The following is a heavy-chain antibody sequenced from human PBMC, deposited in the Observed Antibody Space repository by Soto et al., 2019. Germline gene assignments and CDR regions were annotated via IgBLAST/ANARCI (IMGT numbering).Heavy chain of an antibody. Sequence: ASVKVSCKASGYTFTSYDINWVRRATGQGLEWMGWMNPNSGNTGYAQKFQGRVTMTRNTSISTAYMELSSLRSEDTAVYYGERGAEAVAGPDYCGQVNLVPVSP. D-gene: IGHD6-19*01. CDR2: MNPNSGNT. CDR3: ERGAEAVAGPDY. V-gene: IGHV1-8*01. J-gene: IGHJ4*02. CDR1: GYTFTSYD.